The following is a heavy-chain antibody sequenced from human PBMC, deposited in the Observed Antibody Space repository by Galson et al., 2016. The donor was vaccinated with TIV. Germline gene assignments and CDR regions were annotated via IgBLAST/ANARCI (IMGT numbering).Heavy chain of an antibody. CDR1: GISFGSYW. D-gene: IGHD2-21*01. J-gene: IGHJ4*02. Sequence: SLRLSCAASGISFGSYWMSWVRQAPGKGLEWVANIKQDGSEKHYVDSVKGRFTISRDNAENSVNLQMNSLRAQDTAVYYCARHSDIAADFNYWGQGTLPPVSS. CDR2: IKQDGSEK. CDR3: ARHSDIAADFNY. V-gene: IGHV3-7*01.